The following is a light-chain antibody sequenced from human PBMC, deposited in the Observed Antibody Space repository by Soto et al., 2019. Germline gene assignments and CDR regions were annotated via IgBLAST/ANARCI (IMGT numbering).Light chain of an antibody. V-gene: IGKV3-15*01. CDR3: QQYNNLPPYT. CDR2: GAS. CDR1: QSVSSN. J-gene: IGKJ2*01. Sequence: EIVMTQSPATLSVSPGERATLSCRASQSVSSNLAWYQQKPGQAPRLLIYGASTRATVIPARFSGSGCGTEFTLTISSLQSEDFAVYYCQQYNNLPPYTFGQGTKLEIK.